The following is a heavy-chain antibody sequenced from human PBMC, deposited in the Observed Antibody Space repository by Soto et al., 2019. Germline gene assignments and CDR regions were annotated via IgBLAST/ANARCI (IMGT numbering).Heavy chain of an antibody. J-gene: IGHJ6*01. CDR1: GFSFNSYA. D-gene: IGHD2-15*01. CDR2: ISHDGSNK. CDR3: AREVAAPTDYYYGLDV. V-gene: IGHV3-30-3*01. Sequence: QVQLVESGGGVVQPGRSLRLSCAASGFSFNSYAMHWVRQAPGKGLEWVAIISHDGSNKYHADSVKGRFTISRDNSKKALYLQMNSLRDEDTAVYYCAREVAAPTDYYYGLDVW.